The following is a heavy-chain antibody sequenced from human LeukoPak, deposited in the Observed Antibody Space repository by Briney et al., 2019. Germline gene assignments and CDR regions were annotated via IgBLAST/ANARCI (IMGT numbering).Heavy chain of an antibody. D-gene: IGHD3-16*02. J-gene: IGHJ4*02. CDR3: TREERGYIPAF. Sequence: GTSLRLSCVVSELNFKTHAMHWVRQTPGKGLEWVAFVSYDGSWDSHSDSVKGRFTISRDDSKNTLYLQMTRLRAEDTAVYYCTREERGYIPAFWGQGTLVTVSS. CDR2: VSYDGSWD. CDR1: ELNFKTHA. V-gene: IGHV3-30*01.